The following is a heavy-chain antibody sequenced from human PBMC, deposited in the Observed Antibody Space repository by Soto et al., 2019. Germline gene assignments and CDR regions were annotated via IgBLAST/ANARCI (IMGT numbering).Heavy chain of an antibody. Sequence: QVQLVQSGAEVKKPGSSVKVSCKASGGTFSSYAISWVRQAPGQGLEWMGGIIPIFGTANYAQKFQGRVTITADKSTGTAYMELSSLRSEDTAVYYCASPSGYCSSTSCYRSNYYYGMDVWGQGTTVTVSS. D-gene: IGHD2-2*02. V-gene: IGHV1-69*06. CDR1: GGTFSSYA. CDR3: ASPSGYCSSTSCYRSNYYYGMDV. J-gene: IGHJ6*02. CDR2: IIPIFGTA.